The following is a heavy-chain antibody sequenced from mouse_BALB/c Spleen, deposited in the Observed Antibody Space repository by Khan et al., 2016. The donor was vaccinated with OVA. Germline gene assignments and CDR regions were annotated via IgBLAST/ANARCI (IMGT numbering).Heavy chain of an antibody. J-gene: IGHJ3*01. D-gene: IGHD1-1*01. CDR1: GYTFTDYI. V-gene: IGHV1-77*01. CDR3: ARGGYSVFAY. Sequence: QVQLQQSVPELVNPGASLKVSYKASGYTFTDYIIGWVKQSTRQGLEWIGDIFPGSGTPYYNEKFKDKATLTADKSSNTAYMQLSSLTSEDSAVYFCARGGYSVFAYWGQGTLVTVS. CDR2: IFPGSGTP.